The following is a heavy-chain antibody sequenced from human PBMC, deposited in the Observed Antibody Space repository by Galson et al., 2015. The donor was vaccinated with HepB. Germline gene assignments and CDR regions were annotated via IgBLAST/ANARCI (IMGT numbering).Heavy chain of an antibody. CDR1: GLTFSDWY. CDR2: ISSSGSIV. Sequence: SLRLSCAASGLTFSDWYMSWIRQAPGKGLEWVSYISSSGSIVYDAGSVKGRFTISRDNAKNSLYLQMNSLRDEDTAVYYCAREGAGQPTDHWYFDLWGRGTLVTVSS. CDR3: AREGAGQPTDHWYFDL. J-gene: IGHJ2*01. V-gene: IGHV3-11*04. D-gene: IGHD6-19*01.